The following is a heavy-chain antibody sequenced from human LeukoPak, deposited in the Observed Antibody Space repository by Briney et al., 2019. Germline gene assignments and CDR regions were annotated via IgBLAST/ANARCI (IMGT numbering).Heavy chain of an antibody. V-gene: IGHV3-53*01. CDR2: IYSGGST. CDR3: ARSRVWRGPAAIDY. CDR1: GFTVSSNY. D-gene: IGHD2-2*01. J-gene: IGHJ4*02. Sequence: GSLRLSCAASGFTVSSNYMSWVRQAPGQGLAWVSVIYSGGSTYYADSVKGRFTISRDNSKNTLYLQMNSLRAEDTAVYNCARSRVWRGPAAIDYWGQGTLVTVSS.